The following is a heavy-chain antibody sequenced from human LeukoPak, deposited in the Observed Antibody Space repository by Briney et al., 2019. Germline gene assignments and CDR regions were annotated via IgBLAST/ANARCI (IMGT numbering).Heavy chain of an antibody. CDR3: AKGGGRFHLPFDP. CDR2: ISDDGSSK. J-gene: IGHJ5*02. CDR1: GFTFRTYG. D-gene: IGHD3-16*01. Sequence: GGSLRLSCAATGFTFRTYGMHWVRQAPGKGLEWVALISDDGSSKLYADSVKGRFTISRDNFRNTLYLQMNSLRLEDTAVYYCAKGGGRFHLPFDPWGQGTLVSVSS. V-gene: IGHV3-30*18.